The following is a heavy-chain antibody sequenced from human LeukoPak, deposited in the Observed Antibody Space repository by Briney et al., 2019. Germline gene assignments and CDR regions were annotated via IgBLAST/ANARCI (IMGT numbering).Heavy chain of an antibody. D-gene: IGHD1-26*01. Sequence: PSETLSLTCTVSGGSVSGTSYYWGWIRQPPGKGLEWVGSMYYGGSTSYTYHNPSLKSRVSISVDTSKNQFSLKLSSVIAADTAAYFCVRQVSGNFNIKSWGQGTLVTVSS. V-gene: IGHV4-39*01. CDR2: MYYGGST. CDR1: GGSVSGTSYY. CDR3: VRQVSGNFNIKS. J-gene: IGHJ5*02.